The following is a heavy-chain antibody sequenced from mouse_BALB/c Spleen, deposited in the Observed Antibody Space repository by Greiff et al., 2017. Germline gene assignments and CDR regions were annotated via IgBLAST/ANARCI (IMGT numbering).Heavy chain of an antibody. Sequence: EVMLVESGPGLVKPSQTVSLTCTVTGISITTGNYRWSWIRQFPGNKLEWIGYIYYSGTITYNPSLTSRTTITRDTSKNQFFLEMNSLTAEDTATYYCARYGNYYAMDYWGQGTSVTVSS. J-gene: IGHJ4*01. V-gene: IGHV3-5*02. CDR1: GISITTGNYR. CDR2: IYYSGTI. CDR3: ARYGNYYAMDY. D-gene: IGHD2-1*01.